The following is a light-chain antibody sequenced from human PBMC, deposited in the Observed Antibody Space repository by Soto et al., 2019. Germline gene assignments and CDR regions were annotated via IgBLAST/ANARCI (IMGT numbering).Light chain of an antibody. CDR2: AAS. J-gene: IGKJ1*01. Sequence: DIQMTQSPSSLSASVGDRVTIACRASQPIANYVSWYQQKPGKPPKSLIYAASTLQSGVSPRFSGSGSGTEFTLTLTSLRPEDSAVYYCQQSAKIPLTFGQGTKVEI. CDR3: QQSAKIPLT. V-gene: IGKV1-39*01. CDR1: QPIANY.